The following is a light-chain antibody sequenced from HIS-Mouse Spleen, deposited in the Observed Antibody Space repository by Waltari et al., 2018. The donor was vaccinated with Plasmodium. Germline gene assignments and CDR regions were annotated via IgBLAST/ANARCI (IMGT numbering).Light chain of an antibody. Sequence: SYELTQPPSVSVSPGQTARITCSGDALPKKYAYWYQQKSGQAPVRVIYEDSNRPSGIAERVGGASSGTMATVTISGAQVEDEADYYCYSTDSSGNHRVFGGGTKLTVL. CDR1: ALPKKY. V-gene: IGLV3-10*01. CDR3: YSTDSSGNHRV. J-gene: IGLJ3*02. CDR2: EDS.